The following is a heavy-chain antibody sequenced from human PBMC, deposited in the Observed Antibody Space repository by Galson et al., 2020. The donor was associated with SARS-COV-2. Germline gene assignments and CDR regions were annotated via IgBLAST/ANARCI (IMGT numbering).Heavy chain of an antibody. D-gene: IGHD6-13*01. CDR3: ARCSIAAAAVDAFDI. Sequence: HGESLKISCKGSGYSFTSYWISWVRQMPGKGPEWMGRIDPSDSYTNYSPSFQGHVTISADKSISTAYLQWSSLKASDTAMYYCARCSIAAAAVDAFDIWGQGTMVTVSS. CDR1: GYSFTSYW. V-gene: IGHV5-10-1*01. CDR2: IDPSDSYT. J-gene: IGHJ3*02.